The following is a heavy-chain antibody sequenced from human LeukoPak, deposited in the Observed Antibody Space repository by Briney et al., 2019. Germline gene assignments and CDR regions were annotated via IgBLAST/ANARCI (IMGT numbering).Heavy chain of an antibody. CDR1: GGSFSGYY. J-gene: IGHJ6*04. V-gene: IGHV4-34*01. CDR2: INHRGST. D-gene: IGHD2-15*01. Sequence: SETLSLTCAVYGGSFSGYYWSWIRQPPGKGLEWIGEINHRGSTNYNPSLKSRVTISVDTSKNQFSLKLSSVTAADTAVYYCARTPHIVVVVAATPYYYGMDVWGKGTTVTVSS. CDR3: ARTPHIVVVVAATPYYYGMDV.